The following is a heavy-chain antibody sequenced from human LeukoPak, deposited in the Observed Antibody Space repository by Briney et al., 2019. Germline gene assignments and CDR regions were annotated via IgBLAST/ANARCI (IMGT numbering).Heavy chain of an antibody. CDR3: TRGPSA. Sequence: GASMKVSYEASGYTFTVYYLHWVRQAPGQGLEWMGWINPNGGGTNYAQKFQGRVTMTRDTSISTAYMELSSLRSDDTAVYFCTRGPSAWGQGALVTVSS. V-gene: IGHV1-2*02. J-gene: IGHJ4*02. CDR2: INPNGGGT. CDR1: GYTFTVYY.